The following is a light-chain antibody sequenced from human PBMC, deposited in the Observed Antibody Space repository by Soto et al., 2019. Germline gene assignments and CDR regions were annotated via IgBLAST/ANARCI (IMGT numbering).Light chain of an antibody. CDR2: GAS. CDR1: QNVRSNF. V-gene: IGKV3-20*01. CDR3: PQYGGSPRT. J-gene: IGKJ2*01. Sequence: EIVLTQSPGTLSLSPGERATLSCRASQNVRSNFLAWYQQKHGQAPRLVIFGASSRATGIPDRFSGSGSGPDFTLTISRLEPEDFAVYYCPQYGGSPRTFGQGTKLEIK.